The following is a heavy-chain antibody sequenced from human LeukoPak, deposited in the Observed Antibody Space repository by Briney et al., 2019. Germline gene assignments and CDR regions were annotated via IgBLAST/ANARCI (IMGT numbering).Heavy chain of an antibody. D-gene: IGHD4-23*01. V-gene: IGHV3-15*01. CDR3: TTDAPNYGGNSAAAFDI. J-gene: IGHJ3*02. CDR1: GFTFSNAW. Sequence: GGSLRLSCAASGFTFSNAWMSWVSQAPGKGLEWVGRIKSKTDGGTTDYAAPVKGRFTISRDDSKNTLYLQMNSLKTEDTAVYYCTTDAPNYGGNSAAAFDIWGQGTMVTVSS. CDR2: IKSKTDGGTT.